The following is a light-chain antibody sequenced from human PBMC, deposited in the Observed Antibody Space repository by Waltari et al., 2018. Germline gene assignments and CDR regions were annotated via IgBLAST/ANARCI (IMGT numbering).Light chain of an antibody. J-gene: IGLJ1*01. CDR1: SSDIGSYNY. CDR2: EVT. CDR3: CSYAGSYTYI. Sequence: QAALTQPRSVSASPGPSVSISCTGTSSDIGSYNYVSWFQQRPDTAPKLMIFEVTRRPSGVSDRFSGSKSGHTASLTISGLQAEDEADYYCCSYAGSYTYIFGTGTRLTVL. V-gene: IGLV2-11*01.